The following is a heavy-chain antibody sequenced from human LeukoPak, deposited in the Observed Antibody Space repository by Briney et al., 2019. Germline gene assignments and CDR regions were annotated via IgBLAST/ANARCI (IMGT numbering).Heavy chain of an antibody. CDR3: ASGAAAGTFDH. CDR2: INHSGST. CDR1: GGSFSGYY. J-gene: IGHJ4*02. V-gene: IGHV4-34*01. Sequence: SETLSLTCAVYGGSFSGYYWSWIRQPPGKGLEWIGEINHSGSTNYNPSLKSRVTISVDTSKNQFSLKLSSVTAADTAVYYCASGAAAGTFDHWGQGTLVTVSS. D-gene: IGHD6-13*01.